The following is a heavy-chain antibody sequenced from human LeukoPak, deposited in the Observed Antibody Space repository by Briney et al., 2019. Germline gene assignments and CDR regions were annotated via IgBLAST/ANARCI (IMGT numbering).Heavy chain of an antibody. CDR1: GYTFTGYY. Sequence: ASVKVSCKASGYTFTGYYMHWVRQAPGQGLEWMGRINPNSGGTNYAQKFQGRVTMTRDTSISTAYMELSRLRSDDTAVYYCAGYGRNGFGVVIPFGYWGQGTLVTVSS. CDR2: INPNSGGT. CDR3: AGYGRNGFGVVIPFGY. V-gene: IGHV1-2*06. D-gene: IGHD3-3*01. J-gene: IGHJ4*02.